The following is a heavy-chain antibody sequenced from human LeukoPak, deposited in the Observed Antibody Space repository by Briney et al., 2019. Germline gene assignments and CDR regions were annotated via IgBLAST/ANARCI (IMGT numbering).Heavy chain of an antibody. V-gene: IGHV4-59*08. J-gene: IGHJ3*02. D-gene: IGHD1-26*01. Sequence: SETLSLTCTVSGGSISSYYWSWIRQPPGKGLEWIGYIYYSGSTTYNPSLKSRVTISVDTSKSQFSLKLSTVTAADTAVYYCARDRVGAPTRNAFDIWGQGTMVTVS. CDR1: GGSISSYY. CDR3: ARDRVGAPTRNAFDI. CDR2: IYYSGST.